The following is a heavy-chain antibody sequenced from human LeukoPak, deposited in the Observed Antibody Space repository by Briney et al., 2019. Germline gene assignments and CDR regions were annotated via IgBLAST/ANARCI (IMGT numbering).Heavy chain of an antibody. CDR2: VDPEDGET. CDR3: ALSPKELAYSGGDCYSAFDY. Sequence: ASVKVSCKVSGYTFTDYYMHWVQQAPGKGLEWMGLVDPEDGETIYAEKFQGRVTITADTSTDTAYMELSSLRSEDTAVYYCALSPKELAYSGGDCYSAFDYWGQGTLVTVSS. D-gene: IGHD2-21*02. J-gene: IGHJ4*02. CDR1: GYTFTDYY. V-gene: IGHV1-69-2*01.